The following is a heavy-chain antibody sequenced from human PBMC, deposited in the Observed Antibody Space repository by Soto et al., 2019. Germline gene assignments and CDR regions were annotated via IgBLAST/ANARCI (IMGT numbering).Heavy chain of an antibody. CDR1: GFTFSSYD. D-gene: IGHD4-4*01. CDR3: VRQAKLTTVTANVGYYYGLDV. Sequence: GGSLRLSCAVSGFTFSSYDMSWVRQAPGKGLEWVSVISHSGADTHYADSVKGRFTISRDNSKTTSFLQMNSLRTEDTAIYYCVRQAKLTTVTANVGYYYGLDVWGQGTTVTVSS. J-gene: IGHJ6*02. V-gene: IGHV3-23*01. CDR2: ISHSGADT.